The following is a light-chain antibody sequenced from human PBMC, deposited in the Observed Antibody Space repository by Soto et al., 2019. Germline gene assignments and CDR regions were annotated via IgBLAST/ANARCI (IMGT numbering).Light chain of an antibody. J-gene: IGKJ2*01. Sequence: DIQMTQSPSTLSASVGDRVTITCRASRTISNWLAWYQQKPGKAPKLLIYKASSLQSGVPSRFSGGGSGTEFTLTISSLQPDDFATYYCQQYDSYPYTFGPGTKLEI. V-gene: IGKV1-5*03. CDR3: QQYDSYPYT. CDR2: KAS. CDR1: RTISNW.